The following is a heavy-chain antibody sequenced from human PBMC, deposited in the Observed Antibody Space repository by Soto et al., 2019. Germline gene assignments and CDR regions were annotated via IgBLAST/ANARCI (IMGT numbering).Heavy chain of an antibody. CDR2: IYHSGST. Sequence: SETLSLTCAVSGGSISSSNWWSWVRQPPGKGLEWIGEIYHSGSTNYNPSLKSRVTISVDKSKNQFSLKLSSVTAADTAVYYCARGRRGSSWYGNWFDPWGQGTLVTVSS. CDR3: ARGRRGSSWYGNWFDP. V-gene: IGHV4-4*02. D-gene: IGHD6-13*01. CDR1: GGSISSSNW. J-gene: IGHJ5*02.